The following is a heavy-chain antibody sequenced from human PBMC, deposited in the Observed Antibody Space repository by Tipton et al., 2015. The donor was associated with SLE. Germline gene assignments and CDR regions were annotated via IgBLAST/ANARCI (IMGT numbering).Heavy chain of an antibody. CDR3: ARVIAALVDYYYGMDV. J-gene: IGHJ6*02. CDR1: GGSISSGGYY. Sequence: TLSLTCTVSGGSISSGGYYWSWIRQHPGKGLEWIGYIYYSGSTYYNPSLKSRVTISVDTSKNQFSLKLSSVTAADTAVYYCARVIAALVDYYYGMDVWGQGPRSPSP. D-gene: IGHD6-6*01. CDR2: IYYSGST. V-gene: IGHV4-31*03.